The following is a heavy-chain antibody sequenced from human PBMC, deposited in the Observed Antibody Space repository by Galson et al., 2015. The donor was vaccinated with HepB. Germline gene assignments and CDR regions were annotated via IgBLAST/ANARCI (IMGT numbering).Heavy chain of an antibody. CDR2: ISAYNGNT. D-gene: IGHD3-3*01. CDR1: GYTFTSYG. CDR3: ARDLGSLVLRFLEWLPNYYYGMDV. Sequence: SVKVSCKASGYTFTSYGISWVRQAPGQGLEWMGWISAYNGNTNYAQKLQGRVTMTTDTSTSTAYMELRSLRSDDTAVYYCARDLGSLVLRFLEWLPNYYYGMDVWGQGSTVTVSS. J-gene: IGHJ6*02. V-gene: IGHV1-18*04.